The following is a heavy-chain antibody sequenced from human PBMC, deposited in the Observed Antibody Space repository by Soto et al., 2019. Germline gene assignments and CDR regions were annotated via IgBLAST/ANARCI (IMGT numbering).Heavy chain of an antibody. CDR3: ARSNRQIAAAGSFDY. Sequence: QVQLVQSGAEVKKPGASVKVSCKASGYTFTSYAMHWVRQAPGQRLEWMGWINAGNGNTKYSQKFQGRVTITRDTSASTAYMELSSLRSDDTAVYYCARSNRQIAAAGSFDYWGQGTLVTVSS. CDR1: GYTFTSYA. V-gene: IGHV1-3*01. D-gene: IGHD6-13*01. J-gene: IGHJ4*02. CDR2: INAGNGNT.